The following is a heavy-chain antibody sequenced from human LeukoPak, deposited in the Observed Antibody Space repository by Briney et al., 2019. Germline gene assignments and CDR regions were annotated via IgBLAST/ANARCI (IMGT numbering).Heavy chain of an antibody. CDR1: GGSISSGDYY. Sequence: SQTLSLTCTVSGGSISSGDYYWSWIRQPPGKGLEWIGYIYYSGSTNYNPSLKSRVTISVDTSKNQFSLKLSSVTAADTAVYYCARVEQLAEAFDIWGQGTMVTVSS. CDR2: IYYSGST. J-gene: IGHJ3*02. D-gene: IGHD6-6*01. CDR3: ARVEQLAEAFDI. V-gene: IGHV4-30-4*01.